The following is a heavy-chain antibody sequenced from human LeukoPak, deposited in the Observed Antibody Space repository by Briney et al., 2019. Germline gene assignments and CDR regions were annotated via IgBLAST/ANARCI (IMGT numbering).Heavy chain of an antibody. J-gene: IGHJ6*02. CDR2: IYSGGST. D-gene: IGHD3-10*01. Sequence: GGSLRLSCAASGFTVSSNYMSWVRQAPGKGLEWVSVIYSGGSTYYADSVQGRFTISRGNSKNTLYLQMNSLRAEDTAVYYCAREVITMVRSRYYYYYGMDVWGQGTTVTVSS. CDR1: GFTVSSNY. CDR3: AREVITMVRSRYYYYYGMDV. V-gene: IGHV3-53*01.